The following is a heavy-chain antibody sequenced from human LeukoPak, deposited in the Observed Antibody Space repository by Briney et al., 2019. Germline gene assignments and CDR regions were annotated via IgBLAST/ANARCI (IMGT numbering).Heavy chain of an antibody. D-gene: IGHD1-14*01. J-gene: IGHJ6*03. CDR2: IKQDGREE. CDR1: GFSFSRYW. CDR3: VRVAYRVLEPRGMRDDYYYYYYMDV. Sequence: GGSLRLSCAASGFSFSRYWMSWVRQAPGKGLEWVANIKQDGREEYYVESVKGRLTISRDNAENSLHLQMDSLRAEDTAVYYCVRVAYRVLEPRGMRDDYYYYYYMDVWGRGTTVTVSS. V-gene: IGHV3-7*01.